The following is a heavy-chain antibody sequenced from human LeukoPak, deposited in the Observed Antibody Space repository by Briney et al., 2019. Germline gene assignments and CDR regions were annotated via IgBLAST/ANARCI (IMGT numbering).Heavy chain of an antibody. D-gene: IGHD6-19*01. CDR3: ASGGHTGGWYYFDY. CDR2: IYHSGST. V-gene: IGHV4-38-2*02. Sequence: NPSETLSLTCTVSGYSISSGYYWGWIRQPPGKGLEWIGSIYHSGSTYYNPSLKSRVTISVDTSKNQFSLKLSSVTAADTAVYYCASGGHTGGWYYFDYWGQGTLVTVSS. J-gene: IGHJ4*02. CDR1: GYSISSGYY.